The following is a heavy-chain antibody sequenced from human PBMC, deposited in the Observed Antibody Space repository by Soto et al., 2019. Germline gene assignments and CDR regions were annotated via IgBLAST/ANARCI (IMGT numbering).Heavy chain of an antibody. CDR2: ISYSGST. CDR3: AREIVVAETNWFDP. CDR1: GGSISSDSYY. V-gene: IGHV4-39*07. J-gene: IGHJ5*02. Sequence: SETLSLTCTVSGGSISSDSYYWGWIRQSPEKGLEWIASISYSGSTYYNPTLKSRLIISVDTSKIQFSLKLSSVTAADTVVYYCAREIVVAETNWFDPWGQGTLVTVSS. D-gene: IGHD2-15*01.